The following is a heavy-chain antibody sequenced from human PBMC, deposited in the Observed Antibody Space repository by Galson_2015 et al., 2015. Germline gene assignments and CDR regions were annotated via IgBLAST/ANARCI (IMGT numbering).Heavy chain of an antibody. D-gene: IGHD6-13*01. CDR1: GFTFSSYA. CDR2: ISGSGGST. J-gene: IGHJ4*02. Sequence: SLRLSCAASGFTFSSYAMSWVRQAPGKGLEWVSAISGSGGSTYYADSVKGRFTISRDNSKNTLYLQMNSLRAEDTAVYYCAKEGGTGSSWFESDYFDYWGQGTLVTVSS. V-gene: IGHV3-23*01. CDR3: AKEGGTGSSWFESDYFDY.